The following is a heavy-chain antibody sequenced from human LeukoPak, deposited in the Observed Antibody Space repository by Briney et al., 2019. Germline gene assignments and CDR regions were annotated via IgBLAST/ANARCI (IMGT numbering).Heavy chain of an antibody. CDR3: TTDRKVGAIPYDY. V-gene: IGHV3-15*07. CDR1: GLTFSDAW. D-gene: IGHD3-16*01. J-gene: IGHJ4*02. Sequence: GGSLRLSCGVSGLTFSDAWMNWIRQAPGKGLEWVGRIESKAGGGSIYYATPVKGRFIISRGDSKNILYVQMNSLKTEDTAVYYCTTDRKVGAIPYDYWGQGALVTVSS. CDR2: IESKAGGGSI.